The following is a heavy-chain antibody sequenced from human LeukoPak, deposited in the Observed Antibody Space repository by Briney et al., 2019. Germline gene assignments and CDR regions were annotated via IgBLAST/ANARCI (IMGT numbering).Heavy chain of an antibody. CDR1: GFNFSSYW. Sequence: GGSLRLSCAASGFNFSSYWMHWVRQAPGKGLVWVSRIDTDGSSATYADSVKGRFTISRDNAKNTVYLQMNSLRVEDTGVYYCASALTTVTPHFHCWGQGTLVTVSS. CDR3: ASALTTVTPHFHC. D-gene: IGHD4-17*01. CDR2: IDTDGSSA. V-gene: IGHV3-74*01. J-gene: IGHJ4*02.